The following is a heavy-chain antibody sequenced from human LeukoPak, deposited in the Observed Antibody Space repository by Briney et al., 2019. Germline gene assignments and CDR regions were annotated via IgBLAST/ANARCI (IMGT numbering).Heavy chain of an antibody. CDR3: AKEDLSGWWFDS. V-gene: IGHV3-23*01. J-gene: IGHJ5*01. CDR1: GFTYSSYA. Sequence: GGSLRLSCAPSGFTYSSYAMSWVRQAPGKGLEWGSAISGSGDRTYYTDSVKGRFTISRDNSKNTLYLQMSSLRAEDTAVYYCAKEDLSGWWFDSWGQGTLVTVSS. D-gene: IGHD6-19*01. CDR2: ISGSGDRT.